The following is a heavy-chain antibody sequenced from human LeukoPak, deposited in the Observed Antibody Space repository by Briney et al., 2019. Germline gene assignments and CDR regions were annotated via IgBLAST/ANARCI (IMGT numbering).Heavy chain of an antibody. CDR2: ISSSGSTI. CDR1: GFTFSSYE. D-gene: IGHD3-10*02. J-gene: IGHJ4*02. Sequence: GGSLRLSCAASGFTFSSYEMNWVRQAPGKGLEWVSYISSSGSTIYYADSVKGRFTIPRDNAENSLYLQMNSLRAEDTAVYYCAVRGVARYFDYWGQGTLVTVSS. CDR3: AVRGVARYFDY. V-gene: IGHV3-48*03.